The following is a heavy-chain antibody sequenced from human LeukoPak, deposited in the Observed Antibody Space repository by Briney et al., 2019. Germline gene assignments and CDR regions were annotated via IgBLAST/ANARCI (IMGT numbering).Heavy chain of an antibody. Sequence: GGSLRLSCAASGFTFSSYAMSWVRQAPGKGLEWVSTISGSGGSTYYADSVKGRLTISRDNSKNTLYLQMNSLRAEDTAVYYCANSGYDFWSGYYNYWGQGTLVTVSS. D-gene: IGHD3-3*01. V-gene: IGHV3-23*01. CDR1: GFTFSSYA. J-gene: IGHJ4*02. CDR2: ISGSGGST. CDR3: ANSGYDFWSGYYNY.